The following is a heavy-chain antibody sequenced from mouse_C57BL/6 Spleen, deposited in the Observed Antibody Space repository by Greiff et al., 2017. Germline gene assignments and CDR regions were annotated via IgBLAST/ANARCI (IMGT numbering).Heavy chain of an antibody. CDR1: GYTFTSYW. Sequence: QVQLQQPGAELVKPGASVKMSCKASGYTFTSYWITWVKQRPGQGLEWIGDIYPGSGSTNYNEKFKSKATLTVDTSSSAAYMQLSSLTSEDSAVYYCAREPRLYGNFLDYWGQGTTLTVSS. J-gene: IGHJ2*01. V-gene: IGHV1-55*01. CDR3: AREPRLYGNFLDY. D-gene: IGHD2-10*02. CDR2: IYPGSGST.